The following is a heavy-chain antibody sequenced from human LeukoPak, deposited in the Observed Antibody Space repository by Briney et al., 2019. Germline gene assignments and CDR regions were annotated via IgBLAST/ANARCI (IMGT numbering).Heavy chain of an antibody. CDR2: ISSSSSYI. CDR3: ARDLEYYYGSGSSSALGY. D-gene: IGHD3-10*01. CDR1: GFPFSSYS. J-gene: IGHJ4*02. V-gene: IGHV3-21*01. Sequence: GSLRLSCAASGFPFSSYSMNWVRQAPGKGLEWVSSISSSSSYIYYADSVKGRFTISRDNAKNSLYLQMNSLRAEDTAVYYCARDLEYYYGSGSSSALGYWGQGTLVTVSS.